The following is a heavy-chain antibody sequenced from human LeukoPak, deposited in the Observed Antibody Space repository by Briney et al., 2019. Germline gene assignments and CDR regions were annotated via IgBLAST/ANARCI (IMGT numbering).Heavy chain of an antibody. CDR1: GDSVSSNSAA. D-gene: IGHD6-13*01. CDR2: TYYRSKWYN. CDR3: SYSSSWYGYNWFDP. Sequence: SQTLSLTCAISGDSVSSNSAAWNWIRQSPSRGLEWLGRTYYRSKWYNDYAVSVKSRITINPDTSKNQFSLQLNSVTPEDTAVYYCSYSSSWYGYNWFDPWGQGTLVTVSS. J-gene: IGHJ5*02. V-gene: IGHV6-1*01.